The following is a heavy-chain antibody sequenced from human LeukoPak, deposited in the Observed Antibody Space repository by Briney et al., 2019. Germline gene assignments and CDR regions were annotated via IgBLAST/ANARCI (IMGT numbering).Heavy chain of an antibody. V-gene: IGHV4-59*01. CDR3: ARGLIPFPRHYYYLDV. J-gene: IGHJ6*03. CDR2: NYYSGSG. D-gene: IGHD2-21*02. CDR1: GGSLSTYY. Sequence: SETLSLTCSVSGGSLSTYYWSWIRQPPGKGLEWIGYNYYSGSGIYSPSLKSRVTISLDTSKNQYSLKLSSVTAADTAVYYCARGLIPFPRHYYYLDVWGKGTTVIVSS.